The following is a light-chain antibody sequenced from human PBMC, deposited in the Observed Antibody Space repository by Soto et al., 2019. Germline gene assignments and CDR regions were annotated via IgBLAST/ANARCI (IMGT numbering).Light chain of an antibody. CDR1: SSNIGAGYD. Sequence: QSVLTQPPSVSGAPGQRVTISCTGSSSNIGAGYDVHWYQQLPGTAPKLLMYGNSNRPSGVPDRFSGSKSGTSASLAITGLQAEDEADYCCQSYDSSLSGSVVFGGGTKLTVL. CDR3: QSYDSSLSGSVV. CDR2: GNS. V-gene: IGLV1-40*01. J-gene: IGLJ2*01.